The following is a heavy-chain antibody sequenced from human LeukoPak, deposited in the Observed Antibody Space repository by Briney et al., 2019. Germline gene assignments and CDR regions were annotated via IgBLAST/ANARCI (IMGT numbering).Heavy chain of an antibody. CDR2: IYHGGST. Sequence: SETLSLTCTVSGYSISSGYYWGWIRQPPGKGLEWIGSIYHGGSTYYNPSLKSRVTISVDTSKNQFSLKLSSVTAADTAVYYCAREAGRDFYGSGSADAFDIWGQGTMVTVSS. D-gene: IGHD3-10*01. V-gene: IGHV4-38-2*02. CDR1: GYSISSGYY. J-gene: IGHJ3*02. CDR3: AREAGRDFYGSGSADAFDI.